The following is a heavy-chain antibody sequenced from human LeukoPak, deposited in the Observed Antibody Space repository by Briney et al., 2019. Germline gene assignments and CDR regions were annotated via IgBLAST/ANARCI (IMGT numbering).Heavy chain of an antibody. V-gene: IGHV1-2*04. CDR3: ARLMTTVTTGAWFDP. D-gene: IGHD4-11*01. CDR2: INPNSGGT. Sequence: ASVKVSCKASGYTFTGYYMHWVRQAPGQGLEWMGWINPNSGGTNYAQKFQGWVTMTRDTSISTAYMELSRLRSDDTAVYYCARLMTTVTTGAWFDPWGQGTLVTVSS. J-gene: IGHJ5*02. CDR1: GYTFTGYY.